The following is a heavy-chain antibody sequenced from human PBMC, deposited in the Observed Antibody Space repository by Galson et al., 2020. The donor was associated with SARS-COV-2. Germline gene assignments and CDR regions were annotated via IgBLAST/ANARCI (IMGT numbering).Heavy chain of an antibody. CDR2: MYSSGST. CDR3: ARGTSGIAWFDP. CDR1: GDSVRTTSYY. D-gene: IGHD2-15*01. Sequence: SETLSLTCTVSGDSVRTTSYYWGWIRQPPGTGLEWIGSMYSSGSTFYNPSLKSRVTISVDTSKNHFSLRLSSVTAADTAVYYCARGTSGIAWFDPWGQGTLVTVSS. V-gene: IGHV4-39*07. J-gene: IGHJ5*02.